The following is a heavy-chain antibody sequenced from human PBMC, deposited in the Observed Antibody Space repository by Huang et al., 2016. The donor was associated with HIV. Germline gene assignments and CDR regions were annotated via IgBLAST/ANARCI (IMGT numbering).Heavy chain of an antibody. CDR2: IYYRGNT. Sequence: LQLQESGPGLVKSSETLSLICTVSGGSISSSSYYWGWIRQPPGKGPEVIGSIYYRGNTYDNPPLKSRVTIAVDTSKNQFSLKVNSVTAADTAVYYCARHGRVAGHYYNNMDVWGRGTTVTVSS. D-gene: IGHD6-19*01. CDR3: ARHGRVAGHYYNNMDV. V-gene: IGHV4-39*01. CDR1: GGSISSSSYY. J-gene: IGHJ6*02.